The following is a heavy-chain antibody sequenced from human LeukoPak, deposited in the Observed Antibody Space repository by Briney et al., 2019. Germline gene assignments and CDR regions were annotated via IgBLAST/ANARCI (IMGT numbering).Heavy chain of an antibody. CDR3: ARVYYYDSSGYQADY. J-gene: IGHJ4*02. V-gene: IGHV1-8*01. D-gene: IGHD3-22*01. CDR1: GYTLTSYD. CDR2: MNPNSGNT. Sequence: GASVKLSCKAAGYTLTSYDINWVRQATGQGLEWMGWMNPNSGNTVYAQKFQGRVTMTRNTSISTAYMELSSLRSEDTAVYYCARVYYYDSSGYQADYGGQGTLVTVSS.